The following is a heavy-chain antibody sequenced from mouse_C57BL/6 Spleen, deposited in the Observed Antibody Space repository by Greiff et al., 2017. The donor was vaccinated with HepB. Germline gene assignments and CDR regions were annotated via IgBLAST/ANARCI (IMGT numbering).Heavy chain of an antibody. D-gene: IGHD3-1*01. CDR1: GYTFTDYY. V-gene: IGHV1-19*01. CDR2: INPYNGGT. CDR3: ARSGYAYAMDY. Sequence: EVQLQQSGPVLVKPGASVKMSCKASGYTFTDYYMNWVKQSHGKSLEWIGVINPYNGGTSYNQKFKGKATLTVDKSSSTAYMELNSLTSADSAVYYCARSGYAYAMDYWGQGTSVTVSS. J-gene: IGHJ4*01.